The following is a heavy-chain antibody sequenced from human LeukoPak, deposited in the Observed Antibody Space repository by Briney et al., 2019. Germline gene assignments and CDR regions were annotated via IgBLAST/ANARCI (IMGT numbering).Heavy chain of an antibody. D-gene: IGHD1-26*01. J-gene: IGHJ4*02. CDR3: ASLAAEPGGRDY. V-gene: IGHV4-34*01. CDR2: INHSGST. CDR1: GGSLSGYY. Sequence: SETLSLTCAVYGGSLSGYYWSWVRQPPGKGLEWIGEINHSGSTNFNPSLKSRVTISVDTSKNQYSLKLSSVTAADTVVYYGASLAAEPGGRDYWGQGTLVTVSS.